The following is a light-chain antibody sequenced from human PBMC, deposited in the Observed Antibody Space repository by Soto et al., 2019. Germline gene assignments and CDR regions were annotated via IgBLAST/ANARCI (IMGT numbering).Light chain of an antibody. CDR2: QIS. J-gene: IGKJ2*01. V-gene: IGKV2-30*01. CDR3: MQGTHWPYT. CDR1: HSLDYSDGNTY. Sequence: DVVMTQSPLSLPVTLGQPASISCRSTHSLDYSDGNTYLSWFQQRPGQSPRRLIYQISDRDSGVADRFSGSGSGTDFTLKISRVAAEDVGVYYCMQGTHWPYTFGQGTKREIK.